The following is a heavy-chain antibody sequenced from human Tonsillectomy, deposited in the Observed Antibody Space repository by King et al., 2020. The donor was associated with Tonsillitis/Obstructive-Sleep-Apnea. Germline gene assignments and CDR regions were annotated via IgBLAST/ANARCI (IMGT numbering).Heavy chain of an antibody. D-gene: IGHD3-16*02. CDR3: ARAVYIWGSYRIMYYFDY. V-gene: IGHV4-34*01. CDR1: GGSFSGYY. Sequence: VQLQQWGAGLLKPSETLSLTCAVSGGSFSGYYWSWIRQPPGKGLEWVGEINHSGSTNNNPSLKSRVTISVDTYTNQFSLKLSSVTAADTAVYYCARAVYIWGSYRIMYYFDYWGQATLVTVAS. CDR2: INHSGST. J-gene: IGHJ4*02.